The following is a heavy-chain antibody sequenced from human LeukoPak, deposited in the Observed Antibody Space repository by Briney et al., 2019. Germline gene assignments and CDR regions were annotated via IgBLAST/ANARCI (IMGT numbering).Heavy chain of an antibody. V-gene: IGHV3-23*01. Sequence: GGSLRLSCAASGFTFRSYAMSWVRQAPGKGLEWVSAISGSGGNTYYIDSVKGRFTISRDNSKNTLDLQMNSLRAEDTAVYYCAKDGRRISMIGVVRRGHYFDYWGQGILVTVSS. D-gene: IGHD3-22*01. CDR3: AKDGRRISMIGVVRRGHYFDY. CDR2: ISGSGGNT. J-gene: IGHJ4*02. CDR1: GFTFRSYA.